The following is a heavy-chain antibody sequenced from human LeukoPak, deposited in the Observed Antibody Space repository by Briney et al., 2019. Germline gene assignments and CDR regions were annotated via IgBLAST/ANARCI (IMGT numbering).Heavy chain of an antibody. CDR1: GFTFSSNW. V-gene: IGHV3-74*01. J-gene: IGHJ5*02. Sequence: GGSLRLSCAASGFTFSSNWMHWVRQAPGKGLVWVSRINSDGSITIYADSVKGRFTISRDNAKNTLYLQMNSLRAEDTAVYYGAGSGSRGNWFDPWGQGTPVTVSS. D-gene: IGHD1-26*01. CDR2: INSDGSIT. CDR3: AGSGSRGNWFDP.